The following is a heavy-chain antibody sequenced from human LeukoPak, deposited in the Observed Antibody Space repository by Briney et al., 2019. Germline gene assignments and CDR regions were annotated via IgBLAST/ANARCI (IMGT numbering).Heavy chain of an antibody. J-gene: IGHJ4*02. Sequence: GGSLRLSCAASGFTFSSYWMSWVRQAPGKGLEWVANIKQDGSEKYFVDSVEDRFAISRDNAKNSLYLQMNSLRAEDTAVYYCARSNDFRSGYLFDYWGQGILVTVSS. CDR3: ARSNDFRSGYLFDY. D-gene: IGHD3-3*01. V-gene: IGHV3-7*01. CDR1: GFTFSSYW. CDR2: IKQDGSEK.